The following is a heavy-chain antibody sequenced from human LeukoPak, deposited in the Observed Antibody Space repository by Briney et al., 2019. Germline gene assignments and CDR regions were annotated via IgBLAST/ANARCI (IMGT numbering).Heavy chain of an antibody. CDR3: ARVLLWFGEGETR. Sequence: SETLSLTCTVSGGSISSSTYFWGWIRQPPGKGLEWIGTIYYSGSTYYNPSLKSRVTISVDSSKNQFSLRLSSVTAADTAVYYCARVLLWFGEGETRWGQGTLVTVSS. J-gene: IGHJ4*02. CDR1: GGSISSSTYF. V-gene: IGHV4-39*07. D-gene: IGHD3-10*01. CDR2: IYYSGST.